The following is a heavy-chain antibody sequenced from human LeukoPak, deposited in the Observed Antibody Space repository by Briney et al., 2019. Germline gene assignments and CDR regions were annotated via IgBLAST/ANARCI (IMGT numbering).Heavy chain of an antibody. V-gene: IGHV4-4*08. D-gene: IGHD3-3*01. CDR3: ARLQPRTHYNFGSPSYAFDL. Sequence: SETLSLTCTVSGGSISSYYWGWIRQPPGKGLQWIGYIYTGGSAYYNPSLYRRVAVSVDTSKNQFSLRLTSVTAADTAMYYCARLQPRTHYNFGSPSYAFDLWGQGTLVTVSS. CDR1: GGSISSYY. J-gene: IGHJ5*02. CDR2: IYTGGSA.